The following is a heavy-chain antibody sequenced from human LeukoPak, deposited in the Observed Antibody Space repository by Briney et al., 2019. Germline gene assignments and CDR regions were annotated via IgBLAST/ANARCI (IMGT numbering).Heavy chain of an antibody. J-gene: IGHJ5*02. CDR2: IYYKGIT. D-gene: IGHD2-21*02. Sequence: SQTLSLTCTVSGGSISSGYHWSWIRQPPGKGLEWIGYIYYKGITNYNPSLKSRVTISLDTSKSQFSLKLSSVTAADTAVYYCARLVAVTGTVDWFDPWGQGTVVTVSS. CDR1: GGSISSGYH. CDR3: ARLVAVTGTVDWFDP. V-gene: IGHV4-59*08.